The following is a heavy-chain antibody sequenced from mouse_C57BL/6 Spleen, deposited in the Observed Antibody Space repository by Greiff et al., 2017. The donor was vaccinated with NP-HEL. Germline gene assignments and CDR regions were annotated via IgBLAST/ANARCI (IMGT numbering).Heavy chain of an antibody. J-gene: IGHJ2*01. D-gene: IGHD2-1*01. CDR2: ISSGGSYT. Sequence: EVKLVESGGDLVKPGGSLKLSCAASGFTFSSYGMSWVRQTPDKRLEWVATISSGGSYTYYLDSVKGRFTISRDNAKNTLYLQMSSLKSEDTAMYYCARSPLYGNYLYYFDYWGQGTTLTVSS. CDR1: GFTFSSYG. V-gene: IGHV5-6*01. CDR3: ARSPLYGNYLYYFDY.